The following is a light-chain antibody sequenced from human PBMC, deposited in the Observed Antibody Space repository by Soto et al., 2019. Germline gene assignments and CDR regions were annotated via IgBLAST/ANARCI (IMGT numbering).Light chain of an antibody. CDR3: CSYAGSSPLV. J-gene: IGLJ3*02. CDR1: SSDVGSYNL. Sequence: SVLTQPASVSRSPGQSITITSTGTSSDVGSYNLVSWYQHLPGKAPKLIIYEVTERPSGISSRFSGSKSGNTASLTISGLQGEDEAYYYCCSYAGSSPLVFGGGTKLTVL. V-gene: IGLV2-23*02. CDR2: EVT.